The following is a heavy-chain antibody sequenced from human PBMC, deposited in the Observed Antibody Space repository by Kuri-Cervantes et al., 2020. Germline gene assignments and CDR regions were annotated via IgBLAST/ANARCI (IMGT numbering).Heavy chain of an antibody. CDR2: IHYSGST. Sequence: SETLSLTCAVSGYSISSSNWWGWIRQLPGKGLEWIGHIHYSGSTYYSPSLKSRVTMSVDTSKNQFSLKLSSVTAADTAVYYCARPNPVGTVGDWGQGTLVTVSS. J-gene: IGHJ4*02. CDR3: ARPNPVGTVGD. CDR1: GYSISSSNW. V-gene: IGHV4-28*01. D-gene: IGHD5-18*01.